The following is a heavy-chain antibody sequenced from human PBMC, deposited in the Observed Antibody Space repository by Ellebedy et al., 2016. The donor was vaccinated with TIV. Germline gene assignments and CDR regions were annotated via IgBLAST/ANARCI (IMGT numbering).Heavy chain of an antibody. D-gene: IGHD3-16*01. V-gene: IGHV3-49*03. CDR2: IRSKAYGGTT. Sequence: GGSLRLSXTASGFTFGDYAMSWFRQAPGKGLEWVGFIRSKAYGGTTEYAASVKGRFTISRDDSKNSLYLQMNSLKTEDTAVYYCARETKRDYDYVGGLFDYWGQGTLVTVSS. CDR1: GFTFGDYA. J-gene: IGHJ4*02. CDR3: ARETKRDYDYVGGLFDY.